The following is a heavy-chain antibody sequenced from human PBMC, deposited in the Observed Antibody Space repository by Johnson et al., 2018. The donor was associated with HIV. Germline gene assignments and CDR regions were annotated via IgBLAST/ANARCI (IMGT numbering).Heavy chain of an antibody. J-gene: IGHJ3*02. CDR3: AKDDNWGQLFDAFDI. D-gene: IGHD7-27*01. CDR1: QFTFSTYD. CDR2: TSYDGSNT. Sequence: QVQLVESGGGLAKPAWSPRLSCAASQFTFSTYDMHWVRQAPGKGLEWVAVTSYDGSNTYYGDSVKGRFTISRDNSKNTLYLQMNSLSAEDTAVYYCAKDDNWGQLFDAFDIWGQGTMVTVSS. V-gene: IGHV3-30*18.